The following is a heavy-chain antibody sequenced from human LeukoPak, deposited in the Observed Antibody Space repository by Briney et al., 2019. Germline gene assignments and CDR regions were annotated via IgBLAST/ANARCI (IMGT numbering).Heavy chain of an antibody. J-gene: IGHJ4*02. CDR1: GGSISSSSYY. Sequence: SETLSLTYTVSGGSISSSSYYWGWIRQPPGKGLEWIGSIYYSGSTYYNPSLKSRVTISVDTSKNQFSLKLSSVTAADTAVYYCAGSPGGYYDSSNGFDYWGQGTLVTVSS. V-gene: IGHV4-39*01. D-gene: IGHD3-22*01. CDR3: AGSPGGYYDSSNGFDY. CDR2: IYYSGST.